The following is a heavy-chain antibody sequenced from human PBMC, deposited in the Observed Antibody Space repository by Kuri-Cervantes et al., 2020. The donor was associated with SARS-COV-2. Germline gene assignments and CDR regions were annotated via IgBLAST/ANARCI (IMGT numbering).Heavy chain of an antibody. CDR1: GGSISSSGHY. CDR2: IYFSGST. J-gene: IGHJ4*02. CDR3: GRQASDWHIDY. D-gene: IGHD3-9*01. Sequence: SETLSLTCSVSGGSISSSGHYRGWVRQPPGKGLEWIGGIYFSGSTYYNPSLKSRFTISVDTSKNQFSLKLTSVTATDTAVYYCGRQASDWHIDYWGQGTLVTVSS. V-gene: IGHV4-39*01.